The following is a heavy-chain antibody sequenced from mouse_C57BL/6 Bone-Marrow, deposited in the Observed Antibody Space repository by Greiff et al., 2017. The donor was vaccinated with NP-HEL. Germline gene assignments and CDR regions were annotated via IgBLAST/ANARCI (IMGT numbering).Heavy chain of an antibody. CDR1: GYTFTSYG. Sequence: QVHVKQSGAELARPGASVKLSCKASGYTFTSYGLSWVKQRTGQGLEWIGEIYPRSGNTYYNEKFKGKATLTADKSSSTAYMELRSLTSEDSAVYFCARQDYYGSSFFAYWGQGTLVTVSA. D-gene: IGHD1-1*01. CDR2: IYPRSGNT. CDR3: ARQDYYGSSFFAY. V-gene: IGHV1-81*01. J-gene: IGHJ3*01.